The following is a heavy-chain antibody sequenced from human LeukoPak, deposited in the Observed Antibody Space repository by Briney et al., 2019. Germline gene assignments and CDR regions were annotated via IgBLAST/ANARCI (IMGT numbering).Heavy chain of an antibody. D-gene: IGHD2-15*01. CDR2: ISGSGGST. CDR3: AKRRRYCSGGSCNEYYYFDY. CDR1: GFTFSSYA. J-gene: IGHJ4*02. V-gene: IGHV3-23*01. Sequence: GGSLRLSCAASGFTFSSYAMSWVRQAPGKGPEWVSAISGSGGSTYYADSVKGRFTISRDNSKNTLYLQMNSLRAEDTAVYYCAKRRRYCSGGSCNEYYYFDYWGQGTLVTVSS.